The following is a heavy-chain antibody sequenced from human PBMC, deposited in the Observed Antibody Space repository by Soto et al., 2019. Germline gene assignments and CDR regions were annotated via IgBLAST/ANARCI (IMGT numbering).Heavy chain of an antibody. V-gene: IGHV4-30-4*08. CDR3: AREDDGGDTLDV. D-gene: IGHD2-21*02. Sequence: SETLSLTCTVSGGSISGDYYHWTWIRQSPEKGLEWIGYIHHSGSILYNPSLKSRLTISVDTSKNQFSLHLSSVAAADTAVYFCAREDDGGDTLDVWGQGTTVTVSS. J-gene: IGHJ6*02. CDR2: IHHSGSI. CDR1: GGSISGDYYH.